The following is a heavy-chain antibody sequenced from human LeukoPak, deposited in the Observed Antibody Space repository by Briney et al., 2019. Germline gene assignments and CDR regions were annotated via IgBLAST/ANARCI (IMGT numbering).Heavy chain of an antibody. CDR1: GFTFSSYV. V-gene: IGHV3-23*01. CDR2: VSGSGGST. CDR3: ARADCGGDCWGAFDI. Sequence: GGSLRLSCAASGFTFSSYVMSWVRQAPGKGLEWVSSVSGSGGSTYYADSVKGRFTISRDNSKNTLYLQMNSLRAEDTAVYYCARADCGGDCWGAFDIWGQGTMVTVSS. J-gene: IGHJ3*02. D-gene: IGHD2-21*02.